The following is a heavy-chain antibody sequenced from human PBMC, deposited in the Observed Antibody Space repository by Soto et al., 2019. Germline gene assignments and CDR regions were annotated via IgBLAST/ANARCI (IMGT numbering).Heavy chain of an antibody. CDR2: IYHSGST. V-gene: IGHV4-4*02. D-gene: IGHD4-17*01. CDR1: SGSISSSNW. CDR3: ARYGIGLRWLDP. Sequence: SETLSLTCAVSSGSISSSNWWSWVRQPPGKGLEWIGEIYHSGSTNYNPSLKSRVTISVDKSKNQFSLKLSSVTAADTAVYYCARYGIGLRWLDPWGQGTLVTVSS. J-gene: IGHJ5*02.